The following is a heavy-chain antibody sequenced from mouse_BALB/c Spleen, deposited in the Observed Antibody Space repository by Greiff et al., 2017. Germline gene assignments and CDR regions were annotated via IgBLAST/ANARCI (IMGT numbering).Heavy chain of an antibody. CDR2: IWAGGST. D-gene: IGHD1-1*01. CDR3: ASDYYGSRAWFAY. CDR1: GFSLTSYG. J-gene: IGHJ3*01. V-gene: IGHV2-9*02. Sequence: VQVVESGPGLVAPSQSLSITCTVSGFSLTSYGVHWVRQPPGKGLEWLGVIWAGGSTNYNSALMSRLSISKDNSKSQVFLKMNSLQTDDTAMYYCASDYYGSRAWFAYWGQGTLVTVSA.